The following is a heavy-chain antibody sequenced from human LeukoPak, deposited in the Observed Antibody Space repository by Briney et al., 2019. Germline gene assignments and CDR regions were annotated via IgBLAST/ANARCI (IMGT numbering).Heavy chain of an antibody. V-gene: IGHV3-30*18. D-gene: IGHD3-22*01. CDR3: AKASGFYYYDSSGYSS. Sequence: PGRSLRLSCAASGFTFSSYGMRWVRQAPGKGLEWVAVISYDGSNKYYADSVKGRFTISRDNSKNTLYLQVNSLRAEDAAVYYCAKASGFYYYDSSGYSSWGQGTLVTVSS. CDR2: ISYDGSNK. CDR1: GFTFSSYG. J-gene: IGHJ4*02.